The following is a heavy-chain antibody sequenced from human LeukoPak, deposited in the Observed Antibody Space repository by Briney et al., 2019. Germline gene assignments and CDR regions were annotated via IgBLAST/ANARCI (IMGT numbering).Heavy chain of an antibody. Sequence: SETLSLTCTVSGGTISSCYWNWIRQPPGKGLEWIGYVHYSGSTKYNPSLKSRVTISVDTSKNQFSLKLSSVIAADTAVYYCARWYSSGWAFDYWGQGTLVTVSS. CDR1: GGTISSCY. J-gene: IGHJ4*02. V-gene: IGHV4-59*08. CDR2: VHYSGST. D-gene: IGHD6-19*01. CDR3: ARWYSSGWAFDY.